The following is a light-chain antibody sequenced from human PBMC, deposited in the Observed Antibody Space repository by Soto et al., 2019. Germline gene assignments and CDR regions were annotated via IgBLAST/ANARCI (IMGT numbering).Light chain of an antibody. CDR1: GSNVGASYD. CDR3: SSYTSSSTPWV. V-gene: IGLV1-40*01. Sequence: QSVLTQPPSVSGAPGQTITMSCTGSGSNVGASYDVHWYQVLPGAGPRLLIYKNNNRPSGVPDRFSGSKSGTSASLAITGLRAEDEADYYCSSYTSSSTPWVFGGGTKVTVL. CDR2: KNN. J-gene: IGLJ3*02.